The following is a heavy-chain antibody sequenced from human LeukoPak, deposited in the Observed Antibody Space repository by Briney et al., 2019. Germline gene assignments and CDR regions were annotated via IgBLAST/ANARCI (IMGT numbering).Heavy chain of an antibody. Sequence: GGSLRLSCAASGFTFKNYWMSWVRQAPAPGKGLEWVANIKQDGSEKNYVDSVKGRFTISRDNAKNSLYLQMNSLRDEDTAVYYCARIIQLQNWFDPWGQGTLVTVSS. D-gene: IGHD2-2*01. CDR2: IKQDGSEK. CDR1: GFTFKNYW. CDR3: ARIIQLQNWFDP. V-gene: IGHV3-7*02. J-gene: IGHJ5*02.